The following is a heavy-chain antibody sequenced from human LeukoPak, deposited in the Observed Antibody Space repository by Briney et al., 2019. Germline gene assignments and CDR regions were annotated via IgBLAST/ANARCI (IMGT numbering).Heavy chain of an antibody. Sequence: GASVKVSCKASGYTFTGYYMHWVRQAPGQGLEWMGWINPNSGGTNYAQKFQGRVTMTRDTSISTAYMELSRLRSDDRAVYYCARSPTIDSSGYYRGVYWFDPWGQGTLVTVSS. D-gene: IGHD3-22*01. CDR2: INPNSGGT. V-gene: IGHV1-2*02. J-gene: IGHJ5*02. CDR3: ARSPTIDSSGYYRGVYWFDP. CDR1: GYTFTGYY.